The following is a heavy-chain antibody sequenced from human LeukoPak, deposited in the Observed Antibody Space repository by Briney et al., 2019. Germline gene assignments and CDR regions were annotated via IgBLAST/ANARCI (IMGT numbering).Heavy chain of an antibody. CDR1: GGSISSGDYY. CDR2: IYYSGST. CDR3: ARDWGPGFQRYYGMDV. V-gene: IGHV4-30-4*01. D-gene: IGHD3-16*01. J-gene: IGHJ6*02. Sequence: KASETLSLTCTVSGGSISSGDYYWSWIRQPPGKGLEWIGDIYYSGSTYYNPSLKSRVTISVDTSKNQFSLKLSSVTAADTAVYYCARDWGPGFQRYYGMDVWGQGTTVTVSS.